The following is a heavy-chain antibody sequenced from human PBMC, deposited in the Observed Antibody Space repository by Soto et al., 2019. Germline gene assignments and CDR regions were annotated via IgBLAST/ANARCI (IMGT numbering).Heavy chain of an antibody. Sequence: SETLSLTCTVSGGSVSSSYWTWIRQPPGKGLEWIGHIYYSRSTYYNSSLKSRVTISVDTSKNQFSLNLSSVTAADTAVYYCARVFGNFWSGYHIDYWGQGTLVTV. V-gene: IGHV4-59*02. J-gene: IGHJ4*02. D-gene: IGHD3-3*01. CDR1: GGSVSSSY. CDR3: ARVFGNFWSGYHIDY. CDR2: IYYSRST.